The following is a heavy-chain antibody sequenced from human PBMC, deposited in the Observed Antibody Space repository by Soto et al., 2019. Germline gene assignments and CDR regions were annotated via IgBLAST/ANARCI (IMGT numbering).Heavy chain of an antibody. CDR2: MYHSGDT. CDR1: DGSISSYDW. D-gene: IGHD3-9*01. CDR3: ARDFERSAIGP. V-gene: IGHV4-4*02. Sequence: PSETLSLTCVVSDGSISSYDWWTWVRQPPGKGLEWIGKMYHSGDTYYNPSLRRRVTISADRSENKFSLTLKSVTAADTAVYFCARDFERSAIGPWGQGTSVTVSS. J-gene: IGHJ5*02.